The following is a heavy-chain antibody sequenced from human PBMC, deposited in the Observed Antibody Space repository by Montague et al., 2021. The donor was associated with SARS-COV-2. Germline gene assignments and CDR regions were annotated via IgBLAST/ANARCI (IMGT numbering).Heavy chain of an antibody. D-gene: IGHD3-10*01. CDR3: ARDGGINSRPRPHTFHY. V-gene: IGHV6-1*01. J-gene: IGHJ4*02. Sequence: CAISGDSVSSNSAAWNWIRQSPSRGLEWLGRTYYMSKWDNDYAVXXKSRRTINPDTSKSQFSLQPNSVTPEDTAVYYCARDGGINSRPRPHTFHYWGQGTLVTVSS. CDR1: GDSVSSNSAA. CDR2: TYYMSKWDN.